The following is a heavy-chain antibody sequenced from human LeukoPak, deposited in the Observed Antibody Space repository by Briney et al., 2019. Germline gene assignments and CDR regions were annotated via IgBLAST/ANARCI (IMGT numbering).Heavy chain of an antibody. CDR3: AREDSSGWVYFDY. V-gene: IGHV1-2*02. Sequence: ASVKVSCKASGYTFTAYYIHWVRQAPGQGLEWMGWINPDSGDTNFAQKFQGRVTMTRDTSINTAHMELSRLRSDDTAVYYCAREDSSGWVYFDYWGQGTLVTVSS. CDR1: GYTFTAYY. CDR2: INPDSGDT. J-gene: IGHJ4*02. D-gene: IGHD6-19*01.